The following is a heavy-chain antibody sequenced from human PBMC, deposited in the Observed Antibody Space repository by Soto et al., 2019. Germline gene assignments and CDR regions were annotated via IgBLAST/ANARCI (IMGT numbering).Heavy chain of an antibody. V-gene: IGHV1-18*01. CDR1: GYAFPTYG. CDR2: ISAHNGNT. CDR3: ARGRYGDY. Sequence: QVHLVQSGAEVKMPGASVKVSCKGSGYAFPTYGITWVRQAPGQGLEWMGWISAHNGNTNYAQKLQGRVTVTRDTSTSTAYMELRSLRSDDTAVYYCARGRYGDYWGQGALVTVSS. J-gene: IGHJ4*02. D-gene: IGHD1-1*01.